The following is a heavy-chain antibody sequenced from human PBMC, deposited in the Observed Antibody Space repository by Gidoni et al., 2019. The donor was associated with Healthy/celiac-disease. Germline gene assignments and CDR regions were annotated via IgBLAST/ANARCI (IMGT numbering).Heavy chain of an antibody. V-gene: IGHV3-73*02. J-gene: IGHJ6*03. CDR2: IRSKANSYAT. D-gene: IGHD2-2*01. Sequence: EVQLVESGGGLVQPGGSLKLSCAASGFTFSGSAMPWVRQASGKGLEWVGRIRSKANSYATAYAASVKGRFTISRDDSKNTAYLQMNSLKTEDTAVYYCTRDIVVVPAASYYYYMDVWGKGTTVTVSS. CDR1: GFTFSGSA. CDR3: TRDIVVVPAASYYYYMDV.